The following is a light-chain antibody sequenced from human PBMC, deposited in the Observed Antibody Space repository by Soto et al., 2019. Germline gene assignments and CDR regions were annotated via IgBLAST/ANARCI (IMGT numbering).Light chain of an antibody. CDR2: SDT. Sequence: QSVLTQPPSASGTPGQRVTISCSGSSSNIGSYTVNWYQQLPGTAPKLLIYSDTQRPSGVPDRFSGSKSGTSASLAISGLQSEDEADYYCAAWDDSLNGSVVFGGGTKVTVL. J-gene: IGLJ2*01. CDR1: SSNIGSYT. V-gene: IGLV1-44*01. CDR3: AAWDDSLNGSVV.